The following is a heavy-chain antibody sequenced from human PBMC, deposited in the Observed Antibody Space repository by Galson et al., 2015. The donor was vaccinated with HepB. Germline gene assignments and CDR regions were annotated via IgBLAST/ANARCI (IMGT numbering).Heavy chain of an antibody. V-gene: IGHV1-18*01. Sequence: SVKVSCKASGYTFTSYGISWVRQAPGQGLEWMGWISAYNGNTNYAQKLQGRVTMTTDTSTSTAYMELRSLRSDDTAVYYCARVTPAYDFWSGYYESPGYYYMDVWGKGTTVTVSS. CDR1: GYTFTSYG. J-gene: IGHJ6*03. D-gene: IGHD3-3*01. CDR3: ARVTPAYDFWSGYYESPGYYYMDV. CDR2: ISAYNGNT.